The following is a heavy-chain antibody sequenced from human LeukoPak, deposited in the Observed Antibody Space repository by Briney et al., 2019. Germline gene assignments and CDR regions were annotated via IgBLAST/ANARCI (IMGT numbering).Heavy chain of an antibody. V-gene: IGHV4-31*03. J-gene: IGHJ4*02. CDR3: ASGRGPTYYYDSSGYYS. Sequence: SETLSLTCTVSGGSISSGGYYWSWIRQHPGKGLEWIGYIYYSGSTYYNPSLKGRVTISVDTSKNQFSLKLSSVTAADTAVYYCASGRGPTYYYDSSGYYSWGQGTLVTVSS. D-gene: IGHD3-22*01. CDR2: IYYSGST. CDR1: GGSISSGGYY.